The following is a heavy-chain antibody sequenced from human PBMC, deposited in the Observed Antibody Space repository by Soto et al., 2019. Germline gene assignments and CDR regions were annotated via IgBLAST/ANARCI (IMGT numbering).Heavy chain of an antibody. CDR1: GFTFTSYW. Sequence: EVQLVESGGGLVPPGGSLRLSCAASGFTFTSYWMHWVRQAPGKGLVWVSSIKSDGSSTNYADSVKGRFTTSRDNAKNTVYLQMNSLRAEDTAVYFCARGGRGGFDYWGQGALVTVSS. CDR2: IKSDGSST. V-gene: IGHV3-74*01. D-gene: IGHD3-16*01. CDR3: ARGGRGGFDY. J-gene: IGHJ4*02.